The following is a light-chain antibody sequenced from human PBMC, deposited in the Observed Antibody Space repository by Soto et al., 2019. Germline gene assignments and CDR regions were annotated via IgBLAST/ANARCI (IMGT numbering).Light chain of an antibody. Sequence: EIVWTRSPATMCWSPGKRATFSCGASHSVSNNLAWYQQKPGQAHRLLIYDASDRATGIPARFSGSGSGTDFTLTISSLEPEDLAVYYCQQRGDWPPITFGQGTRLEI. CDR2: DAS. CDR3: QQRGDWPPIT. CDR1: HSVSNN. V-gene: IGKV3-11*01. J-gene: IGKJ5*01.